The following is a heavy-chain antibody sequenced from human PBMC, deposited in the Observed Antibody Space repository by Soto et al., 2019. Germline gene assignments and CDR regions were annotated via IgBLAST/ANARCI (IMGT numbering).Heavy chain of an antibody. CDR2: MSYIGST. CDR1: GGSISSNAYY. V-gene: IGHV4-39*01. D-gene: IGHD3-9*01. Sequence: QLQLQESGPGLVKPSETLSLTCSVSGGSISSNAYYWGWVRQPPGKGLAWIGTMSYIGSTYFNPSLKIRGTISVDTSKNRFSLQLNSVAAADTAVYYCAMLSNFDGLGSGVKRPNFSDYWGQGTLVTVSS. J-gene: IGHJ4*02. CDR3: AMLSNFDGLGSGVKRPNFSDY.